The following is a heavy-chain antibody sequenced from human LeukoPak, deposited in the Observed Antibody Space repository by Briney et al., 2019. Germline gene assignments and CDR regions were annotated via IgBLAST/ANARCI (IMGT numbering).Heavy chain of an antibody. V-gene: IGHV3-7*03. CDR3: AKGRGYSSGRGAFDI. D-gene: IGHD6-19*01. J-gene: IGHJ3*02. Sequence: GGSLRLSCAASGFTFSSYWMSWVRQAPGKGLEWVANIKQDGSEKYYADSVKGRFTISRDNAKNSLYLQMNSLRAEDMALYYCAKGRGYSSGRGAFDIWGQGTMVTVSS. CDR2: IKQDGSEK. CDR1: GFTFSSYW.